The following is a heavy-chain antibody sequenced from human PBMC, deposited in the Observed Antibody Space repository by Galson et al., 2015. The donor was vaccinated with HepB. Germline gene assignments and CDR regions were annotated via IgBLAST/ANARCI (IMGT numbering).Heavy chain of an antibody. Sequence: SVKVSCKASGYTFTSYGISWVRQAPGQGLEWMGWISAYNGNTNYAQKLQGRVTMTTDTSTSTAYMELRSLRSDDTAVYYCAREGDTKVQYQLLSPYYYYYYMDVWGKGTTVTVSS. V-gene: IGHV1-18*01. D-gene: IGHD2-2*01. J-gene: IGHJ6*03. CDR1: GYTFTSYG. CDR2: ISAYNGNT. CDR3: AREGDTKVQYQLLSPYYYYYYMDV.